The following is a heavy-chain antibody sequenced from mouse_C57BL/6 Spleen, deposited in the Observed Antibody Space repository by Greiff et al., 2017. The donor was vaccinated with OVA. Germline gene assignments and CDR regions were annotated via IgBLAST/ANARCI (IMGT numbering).Heavy chain of an antibody. CDR1: GFTFSSYA. J-gene: IGHJ3*01. CDR2: ISDGGSYT. D-gene: IGHD2-2*01. CDR3: AREGGYGYDGFAY. Sequence: EVQLVESGGGLVKPGGSLKLSCAASGFTFSSYAMSWVRQTPEKRLEWVATISDGGSYTYYPDNVKGRFTISRDNAKNNLYLQMSHLKSEDTAMYYCAREGGYGYDGFAYWGQGTLVTVSA. V-gene: IGHV5-4*01.